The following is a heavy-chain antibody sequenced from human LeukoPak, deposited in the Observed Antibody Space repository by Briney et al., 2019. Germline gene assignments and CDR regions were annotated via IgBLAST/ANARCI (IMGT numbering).Heavy chain of an antibody. D-gene: IGHD6-13*01. CDR1: GYTFTSYG. V-gene: IGHV1-2*02. CDR3: ASVRSSSHYYYYMDV. Sequence: ASVKVSCKASGYTFTSYGISWVRQAPGQGLEWMGWINPNSGGTNYAQKFQGRITMTRDTSISTAYMELSRLRSDDTAVYYCASVRSSSHYYYYMDVWGKGTTVTVS. J-gene: IGHJ6*03. CDR2: INPNSGGT.